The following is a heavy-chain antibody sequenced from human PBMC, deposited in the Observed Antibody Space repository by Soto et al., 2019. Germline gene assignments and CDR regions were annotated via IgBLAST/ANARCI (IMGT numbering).Heavy chain of an antibody. D-gene: IGHD5-12*01. Sequence: SETLSLTCTVSGGSISSYYWSWIRQPPGKGLEWIGYIYYSESTNYNPSLKSRVTISVDTSKNQFSLKLSSVTAADTAVYYCARAGRDGYNFMAIDYWGQGTLVTVSS. CDR1: GGSISSYY. CDR3: ARAGRDGYNFMAIDY. J-gene: IGHJ4*02. V-gene: IGHV4-59*01. CDR2: IYYSEST.